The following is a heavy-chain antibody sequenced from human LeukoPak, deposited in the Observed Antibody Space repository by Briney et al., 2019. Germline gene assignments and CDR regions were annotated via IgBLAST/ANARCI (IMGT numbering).Heavy chain of an antibody. CDR1: GDSXNNNNW. D-gene: IGHD3-22*01. CDR3: ARDSRGYYGDAFDI. V-gene: IGHV4-4*02. J-gene: IGHJ3*02. CDR2: IYHTGST. Sequence: SGTLSLTCAVSGDSXNNNNWWSWVXQPPGXXLXXIGEIYHTGSTNYNPSLKSRVSISVDTSKNQFSLKLSSVTSADTAVYYCARDSRGYYGDAFDIWGQGTMVTVSS.